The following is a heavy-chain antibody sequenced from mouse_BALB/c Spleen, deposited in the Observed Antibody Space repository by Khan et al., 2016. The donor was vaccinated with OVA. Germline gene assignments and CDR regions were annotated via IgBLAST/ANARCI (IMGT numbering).Heavy chain of an antibody. CDR2: INPSSGYT. J-gene: IGHJ3*01. CDR3: ARDGAYDRNDGWFAY. V-gene: IGHV1-4*01. CDR1: GYTFTSYT. D-gene: IGHD2-14*01. Sequence: VQLQESGAELARPGASVKMSCKASGYTFTSYTIHWIKQRPGQGLEWIGYINPSSGYTNYNQKFKDKATLTADKSSTTAYMQRSSLTSYDSAVYYCARDGAYDRNDGWFAYWGQVTLVTVSA.